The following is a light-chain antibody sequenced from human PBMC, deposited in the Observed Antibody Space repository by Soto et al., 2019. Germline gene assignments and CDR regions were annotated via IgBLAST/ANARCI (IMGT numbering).Light chain of an antibody. V-gene: IGKV3-11*01. CDR3: QQRSNWPPIT. CDR2: GAS. CDR1: QSVSSN. Sequence: EIVLTQSPGTLSLSPGERAALSCRASQSVSSNLAWYQQKPGQAPRLLIYGASTRATGIPGRFSGSGSGTDFTLTISSLEPEDFAVYYCQQRSNWPPITFGQGTRLEIK. J-gene: IGKJ5*01.